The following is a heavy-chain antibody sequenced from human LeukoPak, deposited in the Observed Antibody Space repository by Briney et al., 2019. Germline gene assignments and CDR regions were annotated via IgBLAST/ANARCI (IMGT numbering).Heavy chain of an antibody. CDR2: ISSSSSYI. V-gene: IGHV3-21*01. CDR3: ARGSITGTLGY. J-gene: IGHJ4*02. D-gene: IGHD1-7*01. Sequence: GGSLRLSCAASGFTFSSYSMNWVRQAPGKGLEWVSSISSSSSYIYYADSVKGRFTISRDNAKNPLYLQMNSLRAEDTAVYYCARGSITGTLGYWGQGTLVTVSS. CDR1: GFTFSSYS.